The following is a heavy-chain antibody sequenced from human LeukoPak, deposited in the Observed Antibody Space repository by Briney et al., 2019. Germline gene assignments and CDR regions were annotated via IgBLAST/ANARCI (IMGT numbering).Heavy chain of an antibody. V-gene: IGHV3-21*01. CDR3: ARDGGTYYDILTGYPDY. CDR2: ISSSSSYI. D-gene: IGHD3-9*01. Sequence: GGSLTLSCAASGFTFSSYSMNWVRQAPGKGLEWVSSISSSSSYIYYADSVKGRFTISRDNAKNSLYLQMNSLRAEDTAVYYCARDGGTYYDILTGYPDYWGQGTLVTVSS. CDR1: GFTFSSYS. J-gene: IGHJ4*02.